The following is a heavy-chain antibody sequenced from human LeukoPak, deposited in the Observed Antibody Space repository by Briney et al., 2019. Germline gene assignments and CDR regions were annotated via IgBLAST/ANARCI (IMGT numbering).Heavy chain of an antibody. CDR1: GGSISSYY. Sequence: RPSETLSLTCTVSGGSISSYYWSWIRQPPGKGLEWIGYIYYSGSTNYNPSLKSRVTISVDTSKNQFSLKLSSVTAADTAVYYCSTYYYDSSGYYSNPFDYWGQGTLVTVSS. V-gene: IGHV4-59*12. D-gene: IGHD3-22*01. CDR2: IYYSGST. J-gene: IGHJ4*02. CDR3: STYYYDSSGYYSNPFDY.